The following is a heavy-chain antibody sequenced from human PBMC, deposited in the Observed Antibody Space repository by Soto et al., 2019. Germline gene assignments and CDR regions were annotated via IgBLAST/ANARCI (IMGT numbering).Heavy chain of an antibody. CDR2: IGTAGDT. D-gene: IGHD3-3*01. CDR1: VFTFISFD. CDR3: AREARVFGKAFDV. V-gene: IGHV3-13*01. J-gene: IGHJ3*01. Sequence: GWSLRLACASSVFTFISFDMQWVRQPTGKGLEWVSAIGTAGDTYYPGSVKGRFTISRDNAKNSLYLQMNSLRAGDTAVYYCAREARVFGKAFDVWGQGTMVTVSS.